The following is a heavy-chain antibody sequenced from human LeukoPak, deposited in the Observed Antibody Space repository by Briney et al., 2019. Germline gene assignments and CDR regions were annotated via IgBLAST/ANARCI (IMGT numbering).Heavy chain of an antibody. V-gene: IGHV1-46*01. CDR3: ARDQEGFDY. CDR2: IYPRDGST. J-gene: IGHJ4*02. Sequence: ASVKVSCKASGYTFTNNYLHWVRQAPGQGLEWMGMIYPRDGSTSYAQNFQGRVTVTGGTSTTTVHMELRGLRSEDTAVYYCARDQEGFDYWGQGTVVTVSS. CDR1: GYTFTNNY.